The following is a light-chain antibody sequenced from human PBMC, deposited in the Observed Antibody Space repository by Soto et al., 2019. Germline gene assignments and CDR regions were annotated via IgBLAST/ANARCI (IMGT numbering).Light chain of an antibody. CDR2: EGT. J-gene: IGLJ3*02. Sequence: QSALTQPASVSGSPGQSITISCSGTGSDFGGYNVVSWYQQHPGKAPKLIIYEGTKRPSGVSNRFSGSKSGNAASLTISGLQTEDEADYYCCSYADTSTFWVVFGGGTKVTVL. CDR3: CSYADTSTFWVV. V-gene: IGLV2-23*03. CDR1: GSDFGGYNV.